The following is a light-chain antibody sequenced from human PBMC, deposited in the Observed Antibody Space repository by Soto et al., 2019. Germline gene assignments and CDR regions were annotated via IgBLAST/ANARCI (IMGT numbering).Light chain of an antibody. V-gene: IGKV3-20*01. CDR3: PQYGSSPLT. CDR2: GAS. Sequence: EIVLTQSPGTLSLSPGERATLSCRASQSVSSSYLAWYQQKPGQAPRLLIYGASSRATGIPDRFSGSGSGTDFTLTISRLDPEDFAVYYCPQYGSSPLTFGGGTKVEIK. J-gene: IGKJ4*01. CDR1: QSVSSSY.